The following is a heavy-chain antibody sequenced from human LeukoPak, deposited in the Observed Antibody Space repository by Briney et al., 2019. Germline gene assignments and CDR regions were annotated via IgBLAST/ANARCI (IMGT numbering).Heavy chain of an antibody. V-gene: IGHV3-23*01. CDR1: GFTFSSYA. CDR2: ISGNGGST. Sequence: PGGSLRLSCAASGFTFSSYAMSWVRQAPGKGLEWVSVISGNGGSTYDADSVKGRFTISRDNSKNTLYLQMNSLRGEDTAVYYCAKVQQLATTYYFDYWGQGSLVTVSS. D-gene: IGHD1-26*01. J-gene: IGHJ4*02. CDR3: AKVQQLATTYYFDY.